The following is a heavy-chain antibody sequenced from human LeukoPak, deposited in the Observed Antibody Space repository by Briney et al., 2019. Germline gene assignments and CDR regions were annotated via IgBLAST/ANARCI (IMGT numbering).Heavy chain of an antibody. CDR3: ARDPATVTTYWFDP. J-gene: IGHJ5*02. Sequence: ASVKVSCKASGYTFTGYYMHWVRQAPGQGLEWMGWINPNSGGTNYAQKFQGRVTMTRDTSISTAYMELSRLRSDDTAVYYCARDPATVTTYWFDPWGQGTQVTVSS. CDR1: GYTFTGYY. CDR2: INPNSGGT. V-gene: IGHV1-2*02. D-gene: IGHD4-17*01.